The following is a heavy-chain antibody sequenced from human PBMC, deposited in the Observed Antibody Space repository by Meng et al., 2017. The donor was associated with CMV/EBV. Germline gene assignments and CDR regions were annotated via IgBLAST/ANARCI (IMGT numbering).Heavy chain of an antibody. CDR2: ISYDGSNK. Sequence: GESLKISCAASGFTFSSYAMHWVRQAPGKGLEWVAVISYDGSNKYYADSVKGRFTISRDNSKNTLYLQMNSLRTEDTAMYYCAKEAPYNWNTFDIWGQGTMVTVSS. CDR3: AKEAPYNWNTFDI. CDR1: GFTFSSYA. J-gene: IGHJ3*02. V-gene: IGHV3-30*04. D-gene: IGHD1/OR15-1a*01.